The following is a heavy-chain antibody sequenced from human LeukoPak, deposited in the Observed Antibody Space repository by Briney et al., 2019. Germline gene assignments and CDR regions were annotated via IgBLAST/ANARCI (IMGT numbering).Heavy chain of an antibody. CDR1: GFTFSSYS. J-gene: IGHJ5*02. CDR2: ISSSSTI. CDR3: ARGAPYYDSSGYYYGNWFDP. D-gene: IGHD3-22*01. Sequence: GGSLRLSRAASGFTFSSYSMNWVRQAPGKGLEWVSYISSSSTIYYADSVKGRFTISRDNAKNSLYLQMNSLRDEDTAVYYCARGAPYYDSSGYYYGNWFDPWGQGTLVTVSS. V-gene: IGHV3-48*02.